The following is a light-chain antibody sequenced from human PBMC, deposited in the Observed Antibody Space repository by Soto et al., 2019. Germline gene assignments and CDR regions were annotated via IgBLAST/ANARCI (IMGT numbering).Light chain of an antibody. J-gene: IGKJ5*01. V-gene: IGKV3-11*01. CDR1: QSVSSY. CDR2: DAF. CDR3: QQRNIWPPVT. Sequence: IVVAQSPATLSLSPGVRATLACRASQSVSSYLLWYQQKPGQTPRLLIYDAFNRATGIPARFSGSGSGTDFTLTISSLEPEDFAVYYCQQRNIWPPVTFGQGTRPEL.